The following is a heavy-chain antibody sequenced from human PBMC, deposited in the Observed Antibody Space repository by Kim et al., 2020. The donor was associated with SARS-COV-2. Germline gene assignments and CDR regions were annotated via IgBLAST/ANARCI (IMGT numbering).Heavy chain of an antibody. V-gene: IGHV4-59*01. J-gene: IGHJ3*02. Sequence: NPSLKSRVTISVDTSKNQFSLKLSSVTAADTAVYYCARVVAATLGAFDIWGQGTMVTVSS. D-gene: IGHD2-15*01. CDR3: ARVVAATLGAFDI.